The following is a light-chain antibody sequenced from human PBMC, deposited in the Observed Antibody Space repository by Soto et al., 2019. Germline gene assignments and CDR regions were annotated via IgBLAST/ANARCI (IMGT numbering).Light chain of an antibody. CDR2: DAS. CDR3: QQYESSPRT. Sequence: IVLTQSAAXLXLFRXERATLSCRASQSVGSYLAWYQQKPGQVPRLVIYDASNRATGIPARFSASGSGTDFTLTISRLEPEDFAVYYCQQYESSPRTFGQGTKVDIK. V-gene: IGKV3-11*01. J-gene: IGKJ1*01. CDR1: QSVGSY.